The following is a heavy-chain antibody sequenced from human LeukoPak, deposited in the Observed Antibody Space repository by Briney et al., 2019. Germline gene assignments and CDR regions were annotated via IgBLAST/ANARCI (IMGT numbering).Heavy chain of an antibody. CDR3: ARESSGWLQLFDY. Sequence: GGSLRLSCAASGFTFSSYAMSWVRQAPGKGLEWVSVIYSGGSTYYADSVKGRFTISRDNSKNTVYLQMNSLRAEDTAAYYCARESSGWLQLFDYWGQGTLVTVSS. V-gene: IGHV3-66*01. CDR2: IYSGGST. D-gene: IGHD5-24*01. CDR1: GFTFSSYA. J-gene: IGHJ4*02.